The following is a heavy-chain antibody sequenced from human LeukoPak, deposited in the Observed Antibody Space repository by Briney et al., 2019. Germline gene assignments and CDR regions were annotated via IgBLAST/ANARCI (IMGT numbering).Heavy chain of an antibody. D-gene: IGHD6-6*01. CDR1: GGSISSSSYY. Sequence: SETLSLTCTVSGGSISSSSYYWGWIRQPPGKGLEWMGSIYYSGSTYYNPSLKSRVPISVDTSKNQFSLKLSSVTAADTAVYYCARHGFYSSSPPRGAFDIWGQGTMVTVSS. CDR2: IYYSGST. J-gene: IGHJ3*02. CDR3: ARHGFYSSSPPRGAFDI. V-gene: IGHV4-39*01.